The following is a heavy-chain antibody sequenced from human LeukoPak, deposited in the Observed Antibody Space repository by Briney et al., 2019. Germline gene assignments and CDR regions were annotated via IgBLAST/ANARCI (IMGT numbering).Heavy chain of an antibody. J-gene: IGHJ4*02. CDR2: IRYDGSNE. D-gene: IGHD6-13*01. CDR3: ASVGILSQQLVSQSHDY. V-gene: IGHV3-30*02. CDR1: GFTFSSYG. Sequence: GGSLRLSCAASGFTFSSYGIHWVRQAPGKGLEWVAFIRYDGSNEYYADSVKGRFTISRDNSKNTLYLQMNSLRAEDTAVYYCASVGILSQQLVSQSHDYWGQGTLVTVSS.